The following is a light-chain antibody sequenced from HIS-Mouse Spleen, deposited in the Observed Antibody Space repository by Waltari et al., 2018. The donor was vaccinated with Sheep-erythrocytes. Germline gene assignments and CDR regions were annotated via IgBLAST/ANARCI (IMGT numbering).Light chain of an antibody. Sequence: QSVLTQPPSASGTPGQRVTIPCSGSSSHIGSNPVNWYQQLPGTAPKLLIYSNNQRPSGVPDRFSGSKSGTSASLAISGLQSEDEADYYCAAWDDSLNGYVFGTGTKVTVL. J-gene: IGLJ1*01. V-gene: IGLV1-44*01. CDR3: AAWDDSLNGYV. CDR1: SSHIGSNP. CDR2: SNN.